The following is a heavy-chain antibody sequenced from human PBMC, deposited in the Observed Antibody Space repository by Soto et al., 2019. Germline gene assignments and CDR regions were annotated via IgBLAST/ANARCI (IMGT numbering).Heavy chain of an antibody. CDR3: ARDLDTAMVTMPDDMDV. J-gene: IGHJ6*02. V-gene: IGHV3-11*01. CDR2: ISSSGSTI. CDR1: GFTFSDYY. D-gene: IGHD5-18*01. Sequence: GGSLRLSCAASGFTFSDYYMSGIRQAPGKGLEWVSYISSSGSTIYYADSVKGRFTISRDNAKNSLYLQMNSLRAEDTAVYYCARDLDTAMVTMPDDMDVWGQGTTVTVSS.